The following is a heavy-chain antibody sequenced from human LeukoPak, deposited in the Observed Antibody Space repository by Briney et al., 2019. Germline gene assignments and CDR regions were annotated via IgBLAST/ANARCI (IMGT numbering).Heavy chain of an antibody. D-gene: IGHD1-26*01. CDR2: IIPIFGTV. CDR1: GDIFSNYP. V-gene: IGHV1-69*06. Sequence: ASVKVSCKASGDIFSNYPITSVRQSPGQRVEWLGRIIPIFGTVNYAQKFQGRVTIIADKSTRTANMELSSLRAEDTAVYYCARGRWELRGGYFDYWGQGTLVTVSS. CDR3: ARGRWELRGGYFDY. J-gene: IGHJ4*02.